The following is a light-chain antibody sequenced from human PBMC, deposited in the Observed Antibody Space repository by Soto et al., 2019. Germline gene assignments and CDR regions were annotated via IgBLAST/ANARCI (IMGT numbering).Light chain of an antibody. CDR3: QQYARSPLT. J-gene: IGKJ4*01. Sequence: EIVLTQSPGTLSLSPGERATLSCRASQSVTSHLAWYQQKPGQAPRLLIYGASSRATGTADRFSGSGSGTDFTLTIIRLEPEDFAVYYCQQYARSPLTFGGGIKV. CDR1: QSVTSH. V-gene: IGKV3-20*01. CDR2: GAS.